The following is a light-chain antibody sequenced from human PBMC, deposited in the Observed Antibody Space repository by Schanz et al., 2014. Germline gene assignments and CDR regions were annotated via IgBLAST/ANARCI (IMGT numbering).Light chain of an antibody. J-gene: IGLJ3*02. V-gene: IGLV1-51*01. CDR3: ASWDDNLSAWL. CDR1: SSNIGNNY. Sequence: QSVLTQPPSMSAAPGQKVTISCSGSSSNIGNNYVSWYQQLPGAAPKLLIYDNNKRPSGFPDRFSGSKSGTSASLAISGLQSEDDADYYCASWDDNLSAWLFGGGTKVTVL. CDR2: DNN.